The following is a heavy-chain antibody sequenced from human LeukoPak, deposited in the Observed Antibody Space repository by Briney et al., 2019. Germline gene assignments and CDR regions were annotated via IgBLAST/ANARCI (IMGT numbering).Heavy chain of an antibody. CDR1: GGSFSGYY. D-gene: IGHD3-9*01. Sequence: PSETLSLTCAVYGGSFSGYYWSWIRQPPGKGLEWIGEINHSGSTTYNPSLKRRGTISVDTSKKQFALKLNSVTAAHTAVYYCARGRKSLRYFDWLLFDYWGQGTLVTVS. CDR2: INHSGST. CDR3: ARGRKSLRYFDWLLFDY. V-gene: IGHV4-34*01. J-gene: IGHJ4*02.